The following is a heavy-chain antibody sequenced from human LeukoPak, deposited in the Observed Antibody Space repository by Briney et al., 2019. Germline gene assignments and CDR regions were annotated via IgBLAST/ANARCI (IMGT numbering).Heavy chain of an antibody. D-gene: IGHD2-2*02. V-gene: IGHV4-38-2*01. CDR2: IYHSGST. J-gene: IGHJ3*02. CDR1: GYSISSGYY. CDR3: ARHDVRCSSTSCYTDDAFDI. Sequence: KPSETLSLTCAVSGYSISSGYYWGWIRQPPGKGLEWIGSIYHSGSTYYHPSLKSRVTISVDTSKNQFSLKLSSVTAADTAVYYCARHDVRCSSTSCYTDDAFDIWGQGTMVTVSS.